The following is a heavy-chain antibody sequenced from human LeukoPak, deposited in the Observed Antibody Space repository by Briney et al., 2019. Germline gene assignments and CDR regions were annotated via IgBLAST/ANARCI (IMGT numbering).Heavy chain of an antibody. J-gene: IGHJ4*02. CDR3: GRKAGDCGSDSCYSIDY. CDR1: GGSFSSEA. Sequence: SVKVSCKAFGGSFSSEAISWVRQAPGQGLEWMGGIIPIFGTANYAQKFQGRVTITTDESTSTAYMEVSSLRPEDTAVYYCGRKAGDCGSDSCYSIDYWGQGTLVTVSS. CDR2: IIPIFGTA. D-gene: IGHD2-15*01. V-gene: IGHV1-69*05.